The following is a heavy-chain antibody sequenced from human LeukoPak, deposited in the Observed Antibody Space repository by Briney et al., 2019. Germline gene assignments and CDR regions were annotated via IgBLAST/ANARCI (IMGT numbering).Heavy chain of an antibody. V-gene: IGHV1-18*01. Sequence: GASVKVSCKASGYTFTSYGISWVRQAPGQGLEWMGWISAYNGNTNYAQKLQGRVTVTTDTSTSTAYMELRSLRSDDTAVYYCARDGRGYCGGDCYFLFDYWGQGTLVTVSS. CDR2: ISAYNGNT. D-gene: IGHD2-21*02. J-gene: IGHJ4*02. CDR3: ARDGRGYCGGDCYFLFDY. CDR1: GYTFTSYG.